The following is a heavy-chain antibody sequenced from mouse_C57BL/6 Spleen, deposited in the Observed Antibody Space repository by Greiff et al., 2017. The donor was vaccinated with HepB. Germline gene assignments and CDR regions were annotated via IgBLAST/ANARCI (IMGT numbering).Heavy chain of an antibody. J-gene: IGHJ4*01. D-gene: IGHD2-1*01. Sequence: VQLQQPGTELVKPGASVKLSCKASGYTFTSYWMHWVKQRPGQGLEWIGNINPSNGGTNYNEKFKSKATLTVDKSSSTAYMQLSSLTSEDSAVYYCAYGNYSYYYAMDYWGQGTSVTVSS. CDR3: AYGNYSYYYAMDY. CDR2: INPSNGGT. V-gene: IGHV1-53*01. CDR1: GYTFTSYW.